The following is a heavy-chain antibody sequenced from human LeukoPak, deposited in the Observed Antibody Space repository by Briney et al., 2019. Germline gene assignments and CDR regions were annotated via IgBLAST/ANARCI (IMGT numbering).Heavy chain of an antibody. D-gene: IGHD6-13*01. V-gene: IGHV3-21*01. CDR3: ARDPEDLYRSSWYYFDY. J-gene: IGHJ4*02. CDR1: GFTFSSYS. CDR2: IRSGSSYI. Sequence: GSLRLSCASSGFTFSSYSMNWVRQAPGKGLEWVSSIRSGSSYIYYADSVKGRFTISRDNAKNSLYLQMNSLRAEDTAVYYCARDPEDLYRSSWYYFDYWGPGTLVTVSS.